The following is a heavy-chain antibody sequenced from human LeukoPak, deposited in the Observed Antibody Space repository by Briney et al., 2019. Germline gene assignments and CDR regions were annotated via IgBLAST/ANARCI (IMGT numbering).Heavy chain of an antibody. D-gene: IGHD6-13*01. J-gene: IGHJ4*02. V-gene: IGHV4-59*01. CDR1: GGSISSYY. Sequence: SETLSLTCTVSGGSISSYYWNWIRQPPGKGLEWVGYIYYTGSTNYNPSLKSRVTMSVGTSKNQFSLNLRSVTPEDTAVYYCARNLIPEQLVLNFWGQGTLVTVSS. CDR3: ARNLIPEQLVLNF. CDR2: IYYTGST.